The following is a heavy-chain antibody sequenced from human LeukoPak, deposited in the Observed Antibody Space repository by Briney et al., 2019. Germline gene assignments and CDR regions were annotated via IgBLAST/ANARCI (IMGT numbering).Heavy chain of an antibody. Sequence: GGSLRLSCAASGFSFSNYWMHWVRQAPGKVLVWVTRMNSDGSATYYADSVQGRFTISRDNAKNTLYLQMNSLRAEDTAMYFCAKGPNYFDSWGQGTLVTVSS. V-gene: IGHV3-74*01. CDR1: GFSFSNYW. J-gene: IGHJ4*02. CDR2: MNSDGSAT. CDR3: AKGPNYFDS.